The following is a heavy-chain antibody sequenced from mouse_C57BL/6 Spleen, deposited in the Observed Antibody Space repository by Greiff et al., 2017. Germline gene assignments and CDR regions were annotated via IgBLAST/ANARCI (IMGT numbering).Heavy chain of an antibody. CDR3: ARRNYGAMDY. CDR2: INPGSGGT. Sequence: QVQLKQSGAELVRPGTSVKVSCKASGYAFTNYLIEWVKQRPGQGLEWIGVINPGSGGTNYNEKFKGKATLTADNSSSTAYMQLSSLTSEDSAVYFCARRNYGAMDYWGQGTSVTVSS. D-gene: IGHD1-1*02. CDR1: GYAFTNYL. V-gene: IGHV1-54*01. J-gene: IGHJ4*01.